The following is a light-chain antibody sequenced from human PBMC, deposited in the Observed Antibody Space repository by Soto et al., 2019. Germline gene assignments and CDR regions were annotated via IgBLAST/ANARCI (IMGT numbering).Light chain of an antibody. Sequence: IVLTQSPGTLSLSPEERATLSCRASQTITGRSLAWYQQKPGQAPRLLITSISNRATGIQDRFSGGGSGADFTLTITRLEPEDFAVYYCQQYQNSRTFGQGTKVEI. CDR3: QQYQNSRT. J-gene: IGKJ1*01. V-gene: IGKV3-20*01. CDR1: QTITGRS. CDR2: SIS.